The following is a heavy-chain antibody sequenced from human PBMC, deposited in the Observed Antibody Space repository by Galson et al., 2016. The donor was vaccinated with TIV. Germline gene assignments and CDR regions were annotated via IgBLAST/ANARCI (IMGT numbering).Heavy chain of an antibody. D-gene: IGHD4-17*01. Sequence: SETLSLTCAVSGYSIKSGYFWGWIRQPPGKGLQWIGSIYESGTTYSNPSLKSRPTMSIDSSKNEFSLKLSSVTATDTAVYFCMREGSTVTMHHYFGMDVWGQGTTVTVSS. CDR2: IYESGTT. J-gene: IGHJ6*02. CDR1: GYSIKSGYF. CDR3: MREGSTVTMHHYFGMDV. V-gene: IGHV4-38-2*02.